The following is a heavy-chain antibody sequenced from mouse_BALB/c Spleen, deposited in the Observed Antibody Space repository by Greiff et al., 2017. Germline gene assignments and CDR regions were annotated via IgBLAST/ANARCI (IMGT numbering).Heavy chain of an antibody. CDR3: ARENYGKKYFDY. V-gene: IGHV1-87*01. D-gene: IGHD2-1*01. CDR1: GYTFTSYW. Sequence: QVQLQQSGAELARPGASVKLSCKASGYTFTSYWMQWVKQRPGQGLEWIGAIYPGDGDTRYTQKFKGKATLTADKSSSTAYMQLSSLASEDSAVYYCARENYGKKYFDYWGQGTTLTVSS. CDR2: IYPGDGDT. J-gene: IGHJ2*01.